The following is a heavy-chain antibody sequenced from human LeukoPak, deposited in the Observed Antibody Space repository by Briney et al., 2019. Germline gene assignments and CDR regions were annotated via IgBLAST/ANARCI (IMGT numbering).Heavy chain of an antibody. CDR3: ARVRGGYDANYYYMDV. D-gene: IGHD5-12*01. V-gene: IGHV1-69*05. J-gene: IGHJ6*03. Sequence: ASVKVSCKASGYTFTSYGTSWVRQAPGQGLEWMGGIIPIFGTANYAQKFQGRVTITTDESTSTAYMELSSLRSEDTAVYYCARVRGGYDANYYYMDVWGKGTTVTVSS. CDR1: GYTFTSYG. CDR2: IIPIFGTA.